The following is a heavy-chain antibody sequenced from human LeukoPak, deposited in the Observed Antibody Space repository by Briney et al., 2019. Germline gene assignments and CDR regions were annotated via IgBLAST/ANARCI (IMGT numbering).Heavy chain of an antibody. D-gene: IGHD6-13*01. J-gene: IGHJ4*02. Sequence: PGGSLRLSCAASGFTFSNYAMSWVRQAPGKGLEWVSTISNSGDATYYADSVKGRFTVSRDNSKNTLYLQMNSLRAEDTAVYYCARIGHRGQQQPFDYWGQGTLVTVSS. CDR3: ARIGHRGQQQPFDY. V-gene: IGHV3-23*01. CDR1: GFTFSNYA. CDR2: ISNSGDAT.